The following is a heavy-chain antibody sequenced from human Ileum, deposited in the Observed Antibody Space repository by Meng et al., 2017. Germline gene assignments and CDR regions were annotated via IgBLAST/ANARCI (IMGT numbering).Heavy chain of an antibody. CDR1: GFSLTTSGLG. CDR2: SYWNEDR. D-gene: IGHD4-23*01. J-gene: IGHJ4*02. V-gene: IGHV2-5*01. CDR3: AHRPASYDYGGNGYDY. Sequence: SGPTLVKPTQTLTLTCTFSGFSLTTSGLGVGWFRQPPGKALEWLALSYWNEDRRYSPSLRSRLTITNDTSKTQVILTMTNMDPVDTATYFCAHRPASYDYGGNGYDYWGQGTLVTVSS.